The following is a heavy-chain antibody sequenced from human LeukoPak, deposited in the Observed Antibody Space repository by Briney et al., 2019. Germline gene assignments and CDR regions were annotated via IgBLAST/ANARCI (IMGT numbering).Heavy chain of an antibody. CDR3: VREPYFDSSGEP. CDR1: RFTFSNYA. V-gene: IGHV3-30*04. Sequence: PGGSLRLSCAASRFTFSNYAMHWVRQAPGKGLEWVAVISYDGSDKFYADSVKGRFTVSRDNSNNTLYLQMNSLRLEDTAVYHCVREPYFDSSGEPWGQGTPVTVSS. D-gene: IGHD3-22*01. CDR2: ISYDGSDK. J-gene: IGHJ5*02.